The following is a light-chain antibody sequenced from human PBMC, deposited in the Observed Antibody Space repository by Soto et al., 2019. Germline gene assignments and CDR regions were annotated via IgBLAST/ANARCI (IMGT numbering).Light chain of an antibody. J-gene: IGKJ1*01. CDR1: QSVSRSY. CDR3: QQRSNWPPTWT. Sequence: VVTQSACTLSLSPGDRATLSCRASQSVSRSYLAWYQQKPGQAPRLLIYDASNRATGIPARFSGSGSGTDFTLTISSLEPEDFAVYYCQQRSNWPPTWTFGQGTKVDI. CDR2: DAS. V-gene: IGKV3-11*01.